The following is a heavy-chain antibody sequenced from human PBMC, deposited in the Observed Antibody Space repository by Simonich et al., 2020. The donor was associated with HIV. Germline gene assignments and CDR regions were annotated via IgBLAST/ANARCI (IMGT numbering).Heavy chain of an antibody. V-gene: IGHV4-34*01. Sequence: QVHLQQWGAGLLKPSETLSLTCAVYGESFRSSYWTWIRQPPGKGLEWIGEINHSGSPKDNPSLKSRVTISLDTSKNQFSLKLNAVTAADTAVYYCARGPVVPTAPLYFFHMDVWGKGTTVTVSS. CDR3: ARGPVVPTAPLYFFHMDV. J-gene: IGHJ6*03. D-gene: IGHD2-2*01. CDR1: GESFRSSY. CDR2: INHSGSP.